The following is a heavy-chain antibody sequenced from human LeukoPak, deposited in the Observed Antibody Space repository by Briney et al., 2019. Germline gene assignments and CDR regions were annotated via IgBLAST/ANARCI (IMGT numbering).Heavy chain of an antibody. D-gene: IGHD3-3*01. CDR2: ISSSGSAI. CDR1: GGSFSGYY. Sequence: LSLTCAVYGGSFSGYYWTWIRQPPGKGLEWVSYISSSGSAIKYADSVKGRFSISRDNAKNSLYLQMNSLRAEDTAVYYCAAVQMERSSWYDYYYMDVWGNGTTVTVSS. V-gene: IGHV3-11*01. J-gene: IGHJ6*03. CDR3: AAVQMERSSWYDYYYMDV.